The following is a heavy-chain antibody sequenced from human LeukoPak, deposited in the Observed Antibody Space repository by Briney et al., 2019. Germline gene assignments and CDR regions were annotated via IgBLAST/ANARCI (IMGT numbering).Heavy chain of an antibody. CDR1: GFTFSSYW. V-gene: IGHV3-7*03. J-gene: IGHJ3*02. Sequence: HPGGSLRLSCAASGFTFSSYWMSWVRQAPGKGLEWVGNIKPDGSEKHYVDFVKGRLTIARDNAKNSLYLQMNSLRAEDTAVYYCARGDYYGSGSYYHDVFDIWGQGTMVTVSS. CDR3: ARGDYYGSGSYYHDVFDI. CDR2: IKPDGSEK. D-gene: IGHD3-10*01.